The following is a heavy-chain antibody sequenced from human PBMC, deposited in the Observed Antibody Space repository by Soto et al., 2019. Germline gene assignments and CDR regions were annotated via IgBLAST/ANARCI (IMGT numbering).Heavy chain of an antibody. CDR2: IWYDGSNK. CDR1: GFTFTSYG. J-gene: IGHJ4*02. Sequence: QMHLVESGGGVVQPGRSLTLSCVASGFTFTSYGIHWFRQAPGRGLEGVAVIWYDGSNKYYGDSVKGRFSISRDNSKNTVYLQMNSLRAEDTAVYYCARDRRFLEWLDYWGQGTLVSVSS. CDR3: ARDRRFLEWLDY. V-gene: IGHV3-33*01. D-gene: IGHD3-3*01.